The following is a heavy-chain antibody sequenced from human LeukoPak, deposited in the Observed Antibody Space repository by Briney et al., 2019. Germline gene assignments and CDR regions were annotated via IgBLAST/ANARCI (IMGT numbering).Heavy chain of an antibody. CDR1: GFTFSSYG. V-gene: IGHV3-30*02. CDR3: AKDRYSTREFFDY. D-gene: IGHD3-16*02. Sequence: GGSLRLSCAASGFTFSSYGMHWVRQAPGKGLEWVAFIRYDGSNKYYADSVKGRFTISRDNSKNTLYLQMNSLRAEDTAVYYCAKDRYSTREFFDYWGQGTLVTVSP. CDR2: IRYDGSNK. J-gene: IGHJ4*02.